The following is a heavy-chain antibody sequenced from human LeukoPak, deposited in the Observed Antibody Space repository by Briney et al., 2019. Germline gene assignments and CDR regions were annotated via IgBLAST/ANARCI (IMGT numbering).Heavy chain of an antibody. CDR2: INHSGST. J-gene: IGHJ6*03. D-gene: IGHD6-13*01. Sequence: PSETLSLTCAVYGGSFSGYYWSWIRQPPGKGLEWIGEINHSGSTNYNPSLKSRVTISVDKSKNQFSLKLSSVTAADTAVYYCASRAPDSSSWASYYYYMDVWGKGTTVTVSS. CDR1: GGSFSGYY. CDR3: ASRAPDSSSWASYYYYMDV. V-gene: IGHV4-34*01.